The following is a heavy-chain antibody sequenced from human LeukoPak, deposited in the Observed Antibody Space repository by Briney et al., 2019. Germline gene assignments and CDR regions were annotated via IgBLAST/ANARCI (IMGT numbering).Heavy chain of an antibody. V-gene: IGHV1-69*01. Sequence: SVKVSCKASGGTFSSYAISWVRQAPGQGLEWMGGIIPIFGTANYAQKFQGRVTITADESTSTAYMELSSLRSEDTAVYYCARSGSSGSSSWYYFDYWGQGTLVTVSS. CDR1: GGTFSSYA. CDR2: IIPIFGTA. J-gene: IGHJ4*02. CDR3: ARSGSSGSSSWYYFDY. D-gene: IGHD6-13*01.